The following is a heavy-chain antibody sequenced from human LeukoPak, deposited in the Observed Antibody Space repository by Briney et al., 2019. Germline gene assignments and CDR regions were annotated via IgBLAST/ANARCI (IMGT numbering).Heavy chain of an antibody. Sequence: GGSLRLSCAASGFTFSSYSMHWVRQAPGKGLEWVAFISDDGRNKNYADSVQGRFTISRDNSKNTLYLQMNSLRAEDTAVYYCVRDDRGYSGYHFDYWGQGTLVTVSS. V-gene: IGHV3-30*04. D-gene: IGHD5-12*01. CDR3: VRDDRGYSGYHFDY. CDR1: GFTFSSYS. J-gene: IGHJ4*02. CDR2: ISDDGRNK.